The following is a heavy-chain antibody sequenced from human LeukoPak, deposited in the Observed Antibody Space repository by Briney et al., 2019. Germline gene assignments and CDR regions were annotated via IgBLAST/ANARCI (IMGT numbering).Heavy chain of an antibody. V-gene: IGHV3-64D*06. D-gene: IGHD6-19*01. CDR1: GFTFSTRP. J-gene: IGHJ4*02. CDR3: VNQISGWVY. CDR2: SSANGGST. Sequence: GGSLRLSCSASGFTFSTRPMHWVRQAPGKGLEYVSGSSANGGSTYYADSVKGRFIISRDNSKNTVYLQMSSLRPEDTAVYYCVNQISGWVYWGQGTLVTASS.